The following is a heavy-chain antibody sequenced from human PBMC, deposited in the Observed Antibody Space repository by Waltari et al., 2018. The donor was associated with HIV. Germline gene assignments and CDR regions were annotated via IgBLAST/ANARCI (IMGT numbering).Heavy chain of an antibody. CDR1: GFSVISNS. J-gene: IGHJ5*02. CDR3: ARLVSWFNP. V-gene: IGHV3-53*01. CDR2: IQGDGTT. Sequence: EVQLVESGGGLIQPGESLRLSCAASGFSVISNSISWVRQAPGKGLELVSLIQGDGTTNDADSVKGRFSTSRDEFKNIVYLQMNSLRVEDTAFYYCARLVSWFNPWGPGTLVTVSS. D-gene: IGHD1-26*01.